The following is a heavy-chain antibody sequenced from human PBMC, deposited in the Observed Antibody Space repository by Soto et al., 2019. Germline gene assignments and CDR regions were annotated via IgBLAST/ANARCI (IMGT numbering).Heavy chain of an antibody. CDR3: AADRYCSSNTCPGAFDI. J-gene: IGHJ3*02. CDR2: IKRKIDGETT. D-gene: IGHD2-2*01. V-gene: IGHV3-15*01. Sequence: EVQLLEYGGDLAEPGGSLRLSCAASGFAFTHVWMTWVRQAPGRGLGWVGRIKRKIDGETTNYAAPVKGRFTISRDDSKNTLYLQMNSLKTDDSAVYYCAADRYCSSNTCPGAFDIWGQGTTV. CDR1: GFAFTHVW.